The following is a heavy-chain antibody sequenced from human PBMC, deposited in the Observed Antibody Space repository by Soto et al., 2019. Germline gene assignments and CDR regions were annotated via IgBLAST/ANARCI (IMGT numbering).Heavy chain of an antibody. CDR1: GDSITSGAHY. V-gene: IGHV4-31*03. J-gene: IGHJ4*02. D-gene: IGHD3-10*01. CDR3: ASIVSSAHGEFSD. Sequence: PSETLSLTRPLSGDSITSGAHYWSCIRQHPGKGLEWIGYIYSSGSTYYNPSLKSRVTISVDTSKNQFSLKLSSVPAADTAVYYCASIVSSAHGEFSDWGQGTLVTVS. CDR2: IYSSGST.